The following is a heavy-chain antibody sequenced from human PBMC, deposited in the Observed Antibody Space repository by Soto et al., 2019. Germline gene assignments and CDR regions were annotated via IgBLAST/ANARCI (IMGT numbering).Heavy chain of an antibody. J-gene: IGHJ5*02. CDR2: ISAYSGNT. D-gene: IGHD6-13*01. CDR3: ARDLPHKQPVRWFDP. Sequence: ASVKVSCKTSGYSFTNYGISWVRQAPGQGLEWMGWISAYSGNTNYAQRLQGRVTMATDTSTSTVYMELRSLKSVDTAVYYCARDLPHKQPVRWFDPWRQGTLVTVSS. CDR1: GYSFTNYG. V-gene: IGHV1-18*04.